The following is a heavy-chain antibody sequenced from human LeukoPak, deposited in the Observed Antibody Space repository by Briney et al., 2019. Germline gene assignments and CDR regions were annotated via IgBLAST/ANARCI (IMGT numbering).Heavy chain of an antibody. V-gene: IGHV4-59*01. CDR1: GGSISTYS. Sequence: SETLSLTCTVSGGSISTYSWTWIRQPPGKGLEWIGNIYYSGSTNYNPSLKSRVTISIDTSKNQFSLKVSSVTAADTAVYYCARAHSSGWPHMFDPWGQGTLVTVSS. CDR3: ARAHSSGWPHMFDP. D-gene: IGHD6-19*01. J-gene: IGHJ5*02. CDR2: IYYSGST.